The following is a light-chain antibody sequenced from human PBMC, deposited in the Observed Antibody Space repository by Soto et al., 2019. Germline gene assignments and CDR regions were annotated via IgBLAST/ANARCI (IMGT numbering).Light chain of an antibody. CDR2: SNN. J-gene: IGLJ1*01. CDR1: SSNIGSYY. CDR3: AAWDDTLSGPV. Sequence: SVLPQTPSASAYLGRRITISCYGISSNIGSYYVYWYQHLPGTAPRLLIHSNNRRPSGVPDRFSGSKSGTSASLAISGLRSADEAVYSCAAWDDTLSGPVFGTGTKVTVL. V-gene: IGLV1-47*02.